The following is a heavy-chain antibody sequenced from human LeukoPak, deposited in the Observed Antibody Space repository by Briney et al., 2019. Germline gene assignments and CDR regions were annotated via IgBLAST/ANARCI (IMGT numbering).Heavy chain of an antibody. V-gene: IGHV3-48*01. CDR2: ISSSSSTI. CDR1: GFTFSSYS. J-gene: IGHJ4*02. CDR3: ARESDIVATGFDY. D-gene: IGHD5-12*01. Sequence: PGGSLRLSCTASGFTFSSYSMNWVRQAPGKGLEWVSYISSSSSTIYYADSVKGRFTISRDNAKNSLYLQMNSLRAEDTAVYYCARESDIVATGFDYWGQGTLVAVSS.